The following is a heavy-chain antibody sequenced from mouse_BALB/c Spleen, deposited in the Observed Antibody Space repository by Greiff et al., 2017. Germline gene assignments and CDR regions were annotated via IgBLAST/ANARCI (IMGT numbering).Heavy chain of an antibody. CDR2: IDPANGNT. CDR1: GFNIKDTY. J-gene: IGHJ2*01. D-gene: IGHD1-1*01. Sequence: VQLKESGAELVKPGASVKLSCTASGFNIKDTYMHWVKQRPEQGLEWIGRIDPANGNTKYDPKFQGKATITADTSSNTAYLQLSSLTSEDTAVYYCASYYGSSYDYFDYWGQGTTLTVSS. CDR3: ASYYGSSYDYFDY. V-gene: IGHV14-3*02.